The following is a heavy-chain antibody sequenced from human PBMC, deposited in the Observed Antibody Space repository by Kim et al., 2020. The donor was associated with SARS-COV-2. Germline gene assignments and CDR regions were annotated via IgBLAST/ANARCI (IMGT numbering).Heavy chain of an antibody. V-gene: IGHV1-46*01. J-gene: IGHJ3*02. CDR3: ARGYYYDSSGYHTRAAFDI. CDR1: GYTFTSYY. Sequence: ASVKVSCKASGYTFTSYYMHWVRQAPGQGLEWMGIINPSGGSTSYAQKFQGRVTMTRDTSTSTVYMELSSLRSEDTAVYYCARGYYYDSSGYHTRAAFDIWGQGTMVTVSS. D-gene: IGHD3-22*01. CDR2: INPSGGST.